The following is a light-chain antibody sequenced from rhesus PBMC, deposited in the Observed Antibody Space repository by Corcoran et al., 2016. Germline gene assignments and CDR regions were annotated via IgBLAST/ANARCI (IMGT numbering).Light chain of an antibody. CDR3: QQGYGIPFT. CDR2: KAS. CDR1: ENVNNL. J-gene: IGKJ3*01. Sequence: DIQVTQSPSSLSASVGDRVTITCRASENVNNLLNWYQQKPGKAPKLLISKASTLQSGVPSRFSGSGSGTDYTFTISSLQPADVASYYCQQGYGIPFTFGPGTKLDIK. V-gene: IGKV1-74*01.